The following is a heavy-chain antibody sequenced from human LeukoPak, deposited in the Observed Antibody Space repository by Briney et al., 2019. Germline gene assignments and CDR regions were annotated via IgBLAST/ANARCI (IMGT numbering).Heavy chain of an antibody. CDR3: ARTLSPVTGQRSGTQYIPLGY. D-gene: IGHD3-10*01. J-gene: IGHJ4*02. Sequence: GESLKISCKVSGYSLTNNWIGWVRQVPGKGLEWMGLIYPGDSDTRYSPSFQGQVTFSVDKSISTAYLQWSSLKASDTAMYYCARTLSPVTGQRSGTQYIPLGYWGQGTLVTVSS. CDR2: IYPGDSDT. V-gene: IGHV5-51*01. CDR1: GYSLTNNW.